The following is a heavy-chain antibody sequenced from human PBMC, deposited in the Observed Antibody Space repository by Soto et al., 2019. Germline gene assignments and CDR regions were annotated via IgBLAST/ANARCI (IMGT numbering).Heavy chain of an antibody. J-gene: IGHJ6*02. CDR2: IDPSDSYT. CDR3: ARSDIVVVQGIYYYGMDV. CDR1: GYSFTSYW. Sequence: PGESLKISCKGSGYSFTSYWISWVRQMPGKGLEWMGRIDPSDSYTNYSPSFQGHVTTSADKSISTAYLQWSSLKASDTAMYYCARSDIVVVQGIYYYGMDVWGQGTTVTVSS. V-gene: IGHV5-10-1*01. D-gene: IGHD2-2*01.